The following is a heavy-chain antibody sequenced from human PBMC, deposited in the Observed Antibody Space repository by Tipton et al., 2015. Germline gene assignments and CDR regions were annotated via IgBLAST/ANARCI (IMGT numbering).Heavy chain of an antibody. V-gene: IGHV4-61*08. Sequence: LRLSCTVSGGSISSGGYYWSWIRQPPGKGLEWLGHIYYSGNTNYNPSLKSRVTMSVDTSKNQFSLKLTSVNAADTAVYYCARGGNNWFDPWGQGTLVTVSS. J-gene: IGHJ5*02. D-gene: IGHD2-15*01. CDR1: GGSISSGGYY. CDR3: ARGGNNWFDP. CDR2: IYYSGNT.